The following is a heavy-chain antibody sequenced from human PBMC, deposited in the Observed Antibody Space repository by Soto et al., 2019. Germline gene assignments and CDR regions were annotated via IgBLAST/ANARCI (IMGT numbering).Heavy chain of an antibody. D-gene: IGHD6-13*01. CDR3: ARGIASSSRTSLIY. Sequence: SETLSLTCTVSGDSIRNYYWSWIRQPPGKGLEWIGYIYYSGNTNYNPSLKSRVTISLDTSKNQFSLKLTSVTAADTAIYYCARGIASSSRTSLIYWGQGALVTVS. V-gene: IGHV4-59*01. CDR1: GDSIRNYY. J-gene: IGHJ4*02. CDR2: IYYSGNT.